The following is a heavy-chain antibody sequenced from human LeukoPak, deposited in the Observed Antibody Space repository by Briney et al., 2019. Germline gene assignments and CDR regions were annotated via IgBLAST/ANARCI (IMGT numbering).Heavy chain of an antibody. V-gene: IGHV1-18*01. D-gene: IGHD3-3*01. CDR1: GGTFSSYA. Sequence: ASVKVSCKASGGTFSSYAISWVRQAPGQGLEWMGWISAYNGNTNYAQKLQGRVTMTTDTSTSTAYMELRSLRSDDTAVYYCARNNKDTIFGVVGAFDIWGQGTMVTVSS. CDR3: ARNNKDTIFGVVGAFDI. CDR2: ISAYNGNT. J-gene: IGHJ3*02.